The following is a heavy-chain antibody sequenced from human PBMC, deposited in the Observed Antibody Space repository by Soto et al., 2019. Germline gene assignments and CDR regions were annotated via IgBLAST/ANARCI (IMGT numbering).Heavy chain of an antibody. J-gene: IGHJ4*02. Sequence: SETLSLTCTVSGGSINSGDYYWSWIRQPPGKGLEWIGYIYYSGSTYYNPSLKSRVTISVDTSKNQFSLKLGSVTAADAAVYYCARASTIFGVVVRFDSWGQGTLVTVSS. CDR3: ARASTIFGVVVRFDS. CDR2: IYYSGST. D-gene: IGHD3-3*01. V-gene: IGHV4-30-4*01. CDR1: GGSINSGDYY.